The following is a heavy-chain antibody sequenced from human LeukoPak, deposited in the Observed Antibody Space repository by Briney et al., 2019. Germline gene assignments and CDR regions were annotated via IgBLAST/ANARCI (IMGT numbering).Heavy chain of an antibody. D-gene: IGHD2-15*01. CDR3: ARHGYCSGGSCYWDY. V-gene: IGHV4-59*08. J-gene: IGHJ4*02. CDR1: SGSISPFY. CDR2: IYYSGST. Sequence: SETLSLTCTVSSGSISPFYWSWIRQPPGKGLEWIAYIYYSGSTAYNPSLKSRVAISVDTSNNQVSLKLSSVTAADTAVYYCARHGYCSGGSCYWDYWGQGTLVTVSS.